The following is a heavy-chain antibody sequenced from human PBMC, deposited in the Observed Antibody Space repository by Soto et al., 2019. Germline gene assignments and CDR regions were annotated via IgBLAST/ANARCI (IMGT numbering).Heavy chain of an antibody. V-gene: IGHV3-15*01. CDR1: GFTFSNAW. J-gene: IGHJ5*02. Sequence: PGGSLRLSCAASGFTFSNAWMSWVRQAPGKGLEWVGRIKSKTDGGTTDYAAPVKGRFTISRDDSKNTLYLQMNSLKTEDTAVYYCTTWVMYYYDSSGYYYNWFDPWGQGTLVTVSS. CDR3: TTWVMYYYDSSGYYYNWFDP. CDR2: IKSKTDGGTT. D-gene: IGHD3-22*01.